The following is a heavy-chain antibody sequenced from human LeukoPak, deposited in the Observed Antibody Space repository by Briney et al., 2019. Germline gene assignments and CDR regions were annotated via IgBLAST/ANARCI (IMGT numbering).Heavy chain of an antibody. CDR2: ISSSGSTI. Sequence: GGSLRLSCAASGFTFSSYEMNWVRQAPGKGLEWVSYISSSGSTIYYADSVKGRFTISRDNARNSLYLQMNSLRAEDTAVYYCVRGKANYGSGPDVWGKGTTVTVSS. CDR3: VRGKANYGSGPDV. J-gene: IGHJ6*04. V-gene: IGHV3-48*03. CDR1: GFTFSSYE. D-gene: IGHD3-10*01.